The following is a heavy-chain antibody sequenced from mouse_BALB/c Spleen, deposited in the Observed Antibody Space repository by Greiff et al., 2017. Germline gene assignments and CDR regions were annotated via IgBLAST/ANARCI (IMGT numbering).Heavy chain of an antibody. V-gene: IGHV5-4*02. Sequence: DVMLVESGGGLVKPGGSLKLSCAASGFTFSDYYMYWVRQTPEKRLEWVATISDGGSYTYYPDSVKGRFTISRDNAKNNLYLQMSSLKSEDTAMYYFAREARFYAMDYWGQGTSVTVSS. CDR1: GFTFSDYY. CDR2: ISDGGSYT. J-gene: IGHJ4*01. CDR3: AREARFYAMDY.